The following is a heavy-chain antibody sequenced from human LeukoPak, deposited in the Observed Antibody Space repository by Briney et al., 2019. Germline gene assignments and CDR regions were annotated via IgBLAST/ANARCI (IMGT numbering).Heavy chain of an antibody. Sequence: GGSPRLSCAASGFTLSSYDMHWVRHVTGKGLEWVSAIGVAGDTYYPGSVKGRFIITRENAKNSLYLQMNSLRVEDTAVYYCARDRHGMAVWGQGTTVVVSS. CDR1: GFTLSSYD. J-gene: IGHJ6*02. CDR2: IGVAGDT. CDR3: ARDRHGMAV. V-gene: IGHV3-13*01.